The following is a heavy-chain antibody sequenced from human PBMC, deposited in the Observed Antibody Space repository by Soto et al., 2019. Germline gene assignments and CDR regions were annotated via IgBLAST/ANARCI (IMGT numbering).Heavy chain of an antibody. V-gene: IGHV1-69*08. D-gene: IGHD2-8*01. CDR2: IIPILGIA. J-gene: IGHJ5*02. CDR1: GGTFSSYT. CDR3: AREGYCTNGVCGKRADYWFDP. Sequence: VQLVQSGAEVKKPGSSVKVSCKASGGTFSSYTISWVRQAPGQGLEWMGRIIPILGIANYAQKFQGRVTITADKSTSTVYMELSSLRSEDTAVYYCAREGYCTNGVCGKRADYWFDPWGQGTLVTVSS.